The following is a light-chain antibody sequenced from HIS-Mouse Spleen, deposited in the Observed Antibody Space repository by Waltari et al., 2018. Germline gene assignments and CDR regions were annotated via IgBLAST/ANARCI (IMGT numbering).Light chain of an antibody. CDR2: QDS. V-gene: IGLV3-1*01. CDR1: KLGDKY. CDR3: QAWDSSTVV. Sequence: SYELTQPPSVSVSPGQTASITCSGDKLGDKYACWYQHKPGQSPVRVIYQDSKRPSGIPELFSGSNSRNAATLPISGTQAMDEADYYCQAWDSSTVVFGGGTKLTVL. J-gene: IGLJ2*01.